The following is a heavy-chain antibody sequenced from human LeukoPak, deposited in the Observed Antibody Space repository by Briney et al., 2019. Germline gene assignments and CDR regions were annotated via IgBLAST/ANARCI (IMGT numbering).Heavy chain of an antibody. J-gene: IGHJ4*02. D-gene: IGHD6-25*01. V-gene: IGHV1-46*01. CDR2: INPRGGAT. CDR3: ARVGVTAATADY. Sequence: ASVKVSCKASGYTFTNYYMHWMRQAPGQGPEWMGIINPRGGATDYAQKFQDRVTMTSDTSTSTVYLQLNSLRPEDTAVYFCARVGVTAATADYWGQGTLVTVSS. CDR1: GYTFTNYY.